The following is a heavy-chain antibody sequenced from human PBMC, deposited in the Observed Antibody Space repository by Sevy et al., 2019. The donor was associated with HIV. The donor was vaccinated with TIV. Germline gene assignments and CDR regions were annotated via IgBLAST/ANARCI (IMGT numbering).Heavy chain of an antibody. D-gene: IGHD3-3*01. CDR3: ARDPNYDFWSGYYTGRGPWFDP. Sequence: GGSLRLSCAASGFTFSSYSMNWVRQAPGKGLEWVSSISSSSSYIYYADSVKDRFTISRDNAKNSLYLQMNSLRAEDTAVYYCARDPNYDFWSGYYTGRGPWFDPWGQGTLVTVSS. V-gene: IGHV3-21*01. CDR2: ISSSSSYI. J-gene: IGHJ5*02. CDR1: GFTFSSYS.